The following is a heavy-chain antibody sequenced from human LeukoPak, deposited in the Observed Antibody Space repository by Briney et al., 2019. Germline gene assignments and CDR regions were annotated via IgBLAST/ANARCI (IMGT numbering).Heavy chain of an antibody. J-gene: IGHJ4*02. V-gene: IGHV3-23*01. D-gene: IGHD2-15*01. CDR1: GFTFSNYA. Sequence: GGSLRLSCAASGFTFSNYAMSWVRQAPGKGLEWVSAIHGTDGRTWYPDSVKGRFTISRDNAKNSLYLQMNSLRAEDTAVYYCARLYCSGGSCYKGAGDYWGQGTLVTVSS. CDR2: IHGTDGRT. CDR3: ARLYCSGGSCYKGAGDY.